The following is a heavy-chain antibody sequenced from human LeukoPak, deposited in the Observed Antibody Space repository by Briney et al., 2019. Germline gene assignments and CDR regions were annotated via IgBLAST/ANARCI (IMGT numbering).Heavy chain of an antibody. J-gene: IGHJ4*02. CDR3: AKCAWFGDAPGGDY. D-gene: IGHD3-10*01. V-gene: IGHV3-23*01. CDR1: GFTFSTSA. Sequence: GGSLRLSCAASGFTFSTSAMSWVRQAPGKGLEWVSAISGSGSTRYYAHSVQGRFTISRDNSKNTLYLQMNSLRVEDTALYYCAKCAWFGDAPGGDYWGQGTLVTVSS. CDR2: ISGSGSTR.